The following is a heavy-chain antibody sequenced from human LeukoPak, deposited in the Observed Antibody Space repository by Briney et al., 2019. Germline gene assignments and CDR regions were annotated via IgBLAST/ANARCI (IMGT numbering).Heavy chain of an antibody. D-gene: IGHD2-15*01. CDR2: ISGSGGST. V-gene: IGHV3-23*01. CDR1: GFTFSSYA. CDR3: AKVNHERTYCSGGSCYPDDYFDY. Sequence: PGGSLRLSCAASGFTFSSYAMSWVRQAPGKGLEWVSAISGSGGSTYYADSVKGRFTISRDNSKNTLYLQMNSLRAEDTAVYYCAKVNHERTYCSGGSCYPDDYFDYWGQGTLVTVSS. J-gene: IGHJ4*02.